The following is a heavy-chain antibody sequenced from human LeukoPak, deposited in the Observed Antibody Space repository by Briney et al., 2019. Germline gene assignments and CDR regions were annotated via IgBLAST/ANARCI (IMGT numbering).Heavy chain of an antibody. Sequence: GSLRLSCAASGFTFSSYAMSWVRQAPGKGLEWVSTISGSGGVTYYPDSVRGRFTISRYNSKNTLHLQMDSLRAEDTAIYYCAKWPEGATPKFHYWGQGTLVTVSS. J-gene: IGHJ4*02. D-gene: IGHD1-26*01. CDR2: ISGSGGVT. CDR1: GFTFSSYA. CDR3: AKWPEGATPKFHY. V-gene: IGHV3-23*01.